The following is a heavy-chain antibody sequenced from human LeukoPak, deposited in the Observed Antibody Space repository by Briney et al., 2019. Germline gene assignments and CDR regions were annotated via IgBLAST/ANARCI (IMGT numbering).Heavy chain of an antibody. D-gene: IGHD4-17*01. V-gene: IGHV3-72*01. J-gene: IGHJ4*02. CDR3: ARASTVPRAYYFDY. CDR1: GFTFSDHY. CDR2: TRNKANSYTT. Sequence: QSGGSLRLSCAASGFTFSDHYMDWVRQAPGKGLEWVGRTRNKANSYTTEYAASVKGRFTISRDDSKNSLYLQMNSLKTEDTAVYYCARASTVPRAYYFDYWGQGTLVTVSS.